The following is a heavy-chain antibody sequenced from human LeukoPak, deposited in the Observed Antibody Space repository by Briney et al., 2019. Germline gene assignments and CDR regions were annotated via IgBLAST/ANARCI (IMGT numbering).Heavy chain of an antibody. Sequence: GGSLRLSCAASGFTFSSYWMSWVRQAPGKGLEWVANIKRDGSEKYYVDSVKGRFTISGDNAKNSLYLQMNSLRAEDTAVYYCARELDILTNWFDPWGQGTLVTVSS. CDR2: IKRDGSEK. D-gene: IGHD3-9*01. CDR1: GFTFSSYW. V-gene: IGHV3-7*03. CDR3: ARELDILTNWFDP. J-gene: IGHJ5*02.